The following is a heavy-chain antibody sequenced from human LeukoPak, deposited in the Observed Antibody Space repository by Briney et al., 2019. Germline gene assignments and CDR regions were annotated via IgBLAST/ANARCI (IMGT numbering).Heavy chain of an antibody. D-gene: IGHD3-10*01. CDR2: ITSSSSTI. CDR3: VRDGGDFYGSGSYLAY. J-gene: IGHJ4*02. V-gene: IGHV3-48*04. CDR1: GFTFSSYS. Sequence: PGGSLRLSCAASGFTFSSYSMNWVRQAPGKGLEWVSYITSSSSTIYYADSVKGRFTISRDNAKNSLYLQMNSLRAEDTAVYYCVRDGGDFYGSGSYLAYWGQGTLVTVSS.